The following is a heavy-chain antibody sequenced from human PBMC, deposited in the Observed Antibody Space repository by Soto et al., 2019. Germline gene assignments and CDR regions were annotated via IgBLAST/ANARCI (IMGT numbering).Heavy chain of an antibody. V-gene: IGHV3-33*01. Sequence: QVQLVESGGGVVQPGRSLRLSCAASGFSFSTYGMHWVRQAPGKGLEWVAVIWYDGSNKYYADSVKGRFTISRDNSKNTLFLHMNCLRAEDTAVYYCARVRRGQQLVPYFWGQGTLVTVSS. CDR2: IWYDGSNK. CDR1: GFSFSTYG. CDR3: ARVRRGQQLVPYF. D-gene: IGHD6-13*01. J-gene: IGHJ4*02.